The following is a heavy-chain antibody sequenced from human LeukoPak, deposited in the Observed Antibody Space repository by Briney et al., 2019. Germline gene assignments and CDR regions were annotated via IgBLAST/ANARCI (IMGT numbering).Heavy chain of an antibody. Sequence: SVKVSCKASGGTFSSYAISWVRQAPGQGLEWMGGIIPIFGTANYAQKFQGRVTITADKSTSTAYMELSSLRSEDTAVYYCARAPSIAAALYYLDYWRQETLVTVPS. CDR3: ARAPSIAAALYYLDY. V-gene: IGHV1-69*06. D-gene: IGHD6-13*01. CDR2: IIPIFGTA. CDR1: GGTFSSYA. J-gene: IGHJ4*02.